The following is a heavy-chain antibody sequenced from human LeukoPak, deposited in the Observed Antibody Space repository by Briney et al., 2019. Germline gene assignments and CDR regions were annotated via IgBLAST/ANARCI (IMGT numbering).Heavy chain of an antibody. CDR1: GGSISSGGYY. J-gene: IGHJ6*03. V-gene: IGHV4-61*02. D-gene: IGHD2-2*01. CDR3: ARVRYVDCSSTSCYGPPHYYYMDV. Sequence: PSQTLSLTCTVSGGSISSGGYYWSWIRQHPGKGLEWIGRIYTSGSTNYNPSLKSRVTMSVDTSKNQFSLKLSSVTAADTAVYYCARVRYVDCSSTSCYGPPHYYYMDVWGKGTTVTVSS. CDR2: IYTSGST.